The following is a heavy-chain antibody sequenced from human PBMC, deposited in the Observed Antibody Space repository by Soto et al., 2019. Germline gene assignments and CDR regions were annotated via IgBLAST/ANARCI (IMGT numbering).Heavy chain of an antibody. CDR2: IWYDGSNK. D-gene: IGHD6-19*01. CDR3: ARGRDSSGWYFDS. Sequence: PGWSLRLSCAASGFTFSSYGMHWVREAPGKGLEWVAVIWYDGSNKYYAESAKGRFTISRDNSKNTLYLQMKSLRAEDTAVYYCARGRDSSGWYFDSWGQGTLVTVSS. J-gene: IGHJ4*02. CDR1: GFTFSSYG. V-gene: IGHV3-33*01.